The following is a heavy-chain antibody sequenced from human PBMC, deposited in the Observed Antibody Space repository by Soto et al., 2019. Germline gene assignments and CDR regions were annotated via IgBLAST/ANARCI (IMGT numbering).Heavy chain of an antibody. CDR1: GGSISSGDYY. Sequence: SETLSLTCTVSGGSISSGDYYWSWIRQPPGKGLERIGYIYYSGSTYYNPSLKSRVTISVDTSKNQFSLKLSSVTAADTAVYYCARGRVRIAARLWWFDPWGQGTLVTVSS. J-gene: IGHJ5*02. V-gene: IGHV4-30-4*01. CDR2: IYYSGST. D-gene: IGHD6-6*01. CDR3: ARGRVRIAARLWWFDP.